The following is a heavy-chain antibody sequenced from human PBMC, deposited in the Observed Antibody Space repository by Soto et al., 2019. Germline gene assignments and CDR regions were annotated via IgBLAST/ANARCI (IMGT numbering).Heavy chain of an antibody. D-gene: IGHD2-15*01. CDR3: ASLDGAYCSGGSCYSGDSPPDY. V-gene: IGHV4-31*03. J-gene: IGHJ4*02. CDR2: IYYSGST. CDR1: GGSISSGGYY. Sequence: PSDTLSLTCTVSGGSISSGGYYWSWIRQHPGKGLEWIGYIYYSGSTYYNPSLKSRVTISVDTSKNQFSLKLSSVTAADTAVYYCASLDGAYCSGGSCYSGDSPPDYWGQGTLVTVSS.